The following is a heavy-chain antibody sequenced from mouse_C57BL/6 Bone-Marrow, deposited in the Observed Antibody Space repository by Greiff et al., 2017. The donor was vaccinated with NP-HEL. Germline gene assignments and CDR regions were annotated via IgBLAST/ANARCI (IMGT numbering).Heavy chain of an antibody. D-gene: IGHD1-1*01. Sequence: EVKLVESGGGLVKPGGSLKLSCAASGFTFSSYAMSWVRQTPEKRLEWVATISDGGSYTYYPDNVKGRFTISRDNAKNNLYLQMSHLKSEDTAMYYCARGHYYGSSSLYYFDYWGQGTTLTVSS. CDR1: GFTFSSYA. V-gene: IGHV5-4*03. J-gene: IGHJ2*01. CDR2: ISDGGSYT. CDR3: ARGHYYGSSSLYYFDY.